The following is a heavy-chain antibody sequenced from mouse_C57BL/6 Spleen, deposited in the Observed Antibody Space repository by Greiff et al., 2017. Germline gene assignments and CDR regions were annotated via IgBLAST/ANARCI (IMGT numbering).Heavy chain of an antibody. V-gene: IGHV1-69*01. CDR3: ARGGSRLDY. CDR2: IDPSDSYT. D-gene: IGHD1-1*01. Sequence: QVQLQQPGAELVMPGASVKLSCKASGYTFTSYWMHWVKQRPGQGLEWIGEIDPSDSYTNYNQKFKGKSTLTVDKSSSTAYMQLSSLTSEDSAVYYCARGGSRLDYWGKGTTLTVSS. CDR1: GYTFTSYW. J-gene: IGHJ2*01.